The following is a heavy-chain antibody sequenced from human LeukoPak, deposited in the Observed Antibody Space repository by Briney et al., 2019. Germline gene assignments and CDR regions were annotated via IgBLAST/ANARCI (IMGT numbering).Heavy chain of an antibody. D-gene: IGHD5-24*01. CDR2: INPSGGST. CDR1: GYTFTSYY. V-gene: IGHV1-46*01. CDR3: ARLPGDGYDDY. Sequence: ASVKVSCKASGYTFTSYYMHWVRQAPGQGLEWMGIINPSGGSTSYAQKFQGRVTMTRDTSTSTVYTELSSLRSEDTAVYYCARLPGDGYDDYWGQGTLVTVSS. J-gene: IGHJ4*02.